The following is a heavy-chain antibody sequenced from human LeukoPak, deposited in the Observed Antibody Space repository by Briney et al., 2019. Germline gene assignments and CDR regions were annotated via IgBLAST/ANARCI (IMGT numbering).Heavy chain of an antibody. CDR2: FDPERGET. D-gene: IGHD6-19*01. V-gene: IGHV1-24*01. CDR1: GYTLTELS. CDR3: ARDKGIAVAAPDWFDP. J-gene: IGHJ5*02. Sequence: ASVKVSCKVSGYTLTELSLHWARQAPGKGLEWMGGFDPERGETIYAQTFQGRVTMTEDTSADTAYMELRSLRSDDTAVYYCARDKGIAVAAPDWFDPWGQGTLVTVSS.